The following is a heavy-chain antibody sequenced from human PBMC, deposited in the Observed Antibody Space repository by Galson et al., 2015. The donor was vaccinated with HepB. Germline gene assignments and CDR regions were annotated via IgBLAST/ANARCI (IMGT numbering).Heavy chain of an antibody. CDR3: ARVLYYYDSSGYYYEWSFEL. Sequence: SETLSLTCTVSGGSISSSSYYWGWIRQPPGKGLEGIGYIYYSGSTNYNPSLKSRVTISVDTSKNQFSLKLSSVTAADTAVYYCARVLYYYDSSGYYYEWSFELWGRGTLVTVSS. D-gene: IGHD3-22*01. J-gene: IGHJ2*01. CDR1: GGSISSSSYY. CDR2: IYYSGST. V-gene: IGHV4-61*05.